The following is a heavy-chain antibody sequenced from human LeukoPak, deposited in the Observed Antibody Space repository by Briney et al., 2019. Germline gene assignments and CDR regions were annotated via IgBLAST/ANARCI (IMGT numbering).Heavy chain of an antibody. CDR3: VRDRTSSYGDQFDF. V-gene: IGHV3-74*01. J-gene: IGHJ4*02. Sequence: GGSLRLSCAASGFTFSSHWMHWVRQAPGKGLVWVSRIKRDGTSISYADSVKGRLTISRDNAKNTLYLQMDSLRAEDTAVYYCVRDRTSSYGDQFDFWGQGTLVTVSS. CDR1: GFTFSSHW. D-gene: IGHD4-17*01. CDR2: IKRDGTSI.